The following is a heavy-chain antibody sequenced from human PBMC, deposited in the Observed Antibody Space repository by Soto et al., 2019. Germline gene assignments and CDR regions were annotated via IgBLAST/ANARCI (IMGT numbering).Heavy chain of an antibody. D-gene: IGHD2-21*02. V-gene: IGHV3-23*01. CDR2: ISGSGDSA. Sequence: PGGSLRLSCAASGFTFSSYAMSWVRQAPGKGLEWVSGISGSGDSAYYADSVKGRFTISRDNSKNTLYLQMNSLRAEDTAVYYCAKGHCGGDCYVGDYYGLDVWGQGTTVTVSS. CDR1: GFTFSSYA. CDR3: AKGHCGGDCYVGDYYGLDV. J-gene: IGHJ6*02.